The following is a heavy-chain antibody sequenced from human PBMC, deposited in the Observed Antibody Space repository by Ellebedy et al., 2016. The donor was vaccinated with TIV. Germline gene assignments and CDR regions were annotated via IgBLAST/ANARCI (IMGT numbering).Heavy chain of an antibody. D-gene: IGHD1-26*01. J-gene: IGHJ5*02. CDR1: GGTFSSYA. CDR2: IIPIFGTA. CDR3: ARDGQYSGSYLPGGSLDP. V-gene: IGHV1-69*13. Sequence: SVKVSXXASGGTFSSYAISWVRQAPGQGLEWMGGIIPIFGTANYAQKFQGRVTITADESTSTAYMELSSLRSEDTAVYYCARDGQYSGSYLPGGSLDPWGQGTLVTVSS.